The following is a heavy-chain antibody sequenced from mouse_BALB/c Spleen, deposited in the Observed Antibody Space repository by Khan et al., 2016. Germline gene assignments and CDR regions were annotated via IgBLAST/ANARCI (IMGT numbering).Heavy chain of an antibody. CDR2: IDPANGNT. D-gene: IGHD4-1*01. CDR1: GFNIKDTY. Sequence: VQLKESGAELVKPGASVKLSCTASGFNIKDTYMHWVKQRPEQGLEWIGRIDPANGNTKYDPKFQGKATITADTSSNTAYLQLSSLTSEDTAVYYCATWDWYCDVWGGGTTVTVSS. J-gene: IGHJ1*01. V-gene: IGHV14-3*02. CDR3: ATWDWYCDV.